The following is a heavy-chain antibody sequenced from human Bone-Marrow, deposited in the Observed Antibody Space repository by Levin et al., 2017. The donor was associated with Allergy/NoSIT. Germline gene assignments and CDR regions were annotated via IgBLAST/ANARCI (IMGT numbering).Heavy chain of an antibody. CDR1: GFTFSSYA. D-gene: IGHD6-6*01. CDR2: ISGSGGST. J-gene: IGHJ4*02. V-gene: IGHV3-23*01. CDR3: AKELDSSSSSSDY. Sequence: PGESLKISCAASGFTFSSYAMSWVRQAPGKGLEWVSAISGSGGSTYYADSVKGRFTISRDNSKNTLYLQMNSLRAEDTAVYYCAKELDSSSSSSDYWGQGTLVTVSS.